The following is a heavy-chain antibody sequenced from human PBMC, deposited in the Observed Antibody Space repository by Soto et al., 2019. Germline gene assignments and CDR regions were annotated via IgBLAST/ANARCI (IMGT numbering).Heavy chain of an antibody. J-gene: IGHJ4*02. CDR2: ISYDGSNK. CDR3: ATHSSYYYDSSGYLDE. CDR1: GFTFSSYG. Sequence: QVQLVESGGGVVQPGRSLRLSGAASGFTFSSYGMHWVRQAPGKGLEWVAVISYDGSNKYYADSVKGRFTISRDNSKNTLYLQMNSLRAEATAVYYCATHSSYYYDSSGYLDECSQGALVTVSS. V-gene: IGHV3-30*03. D-gene: IGHD3-22*01.